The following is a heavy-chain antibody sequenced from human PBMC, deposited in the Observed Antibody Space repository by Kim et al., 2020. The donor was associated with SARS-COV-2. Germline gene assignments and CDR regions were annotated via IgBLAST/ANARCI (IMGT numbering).Heavy chain of an antibody. CDR2: IYYSGST. CDR3: AREGGGYYYDSSGYYGPPDY. CDR1: GGSISSGGYY. Sequence: SETLSLTCTVSGGSISSGGYYWSWIRQHPGKGLEWIGYIYYSGSTYYNPSLKSRVTISVDTSKNQFSLKLSSVTAADTAVYYCAREGGGYYYDSSGYYGPPDYWGQGTLVTVSS. V-gene: IGHV4-31*03. D-gene: IGHD3-22*01. J-gene: IGHJ4*02.